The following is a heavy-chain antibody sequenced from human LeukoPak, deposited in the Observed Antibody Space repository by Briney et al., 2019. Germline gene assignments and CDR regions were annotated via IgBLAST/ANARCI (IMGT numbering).Heavy chain of an antibody. CDR3: ARVRQQQRGGWFDP. V-gene: IGHV4-31*03. CDR2: IYYSGST. J-gene: IGHJ5*02. CDR1: GGSISSGGYY. D-gene: IGHD6-13*01. Sequence: PSQTLSLTCTVPGGSISSGGYYWSWIRQHPGKGLEWIGYIYYSGSTYYNPSLKSRVTISVDTSKNQFSLKLSSVTAADTAVYYCARVRQQQRGGWFDPWGQGTLVTVSS.